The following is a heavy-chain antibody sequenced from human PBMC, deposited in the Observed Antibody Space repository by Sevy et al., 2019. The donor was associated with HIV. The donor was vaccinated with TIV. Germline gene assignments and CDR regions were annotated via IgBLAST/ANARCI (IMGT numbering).Heavy chain of an antibody. CDR1: GFTFSTYS. CDR2: ISSSSNYI. CDR3: ARDQKGQYSAYDGAGYYGMDV. Sequence: GESLKISCAASGFTFSTYSMNWVRQGPGKGLEWVSSISSSSNYIYYAGSVKGRLTISRDNAKNSVYLQMNSLRAEDTAVYYCARDQKGQYSAYDGAGYYGMDVWGQGTTVTVSS. V-gene: IGHV3-21*01. J-gene: IGHJ6*02. D-gene: IGHD5-12*01.